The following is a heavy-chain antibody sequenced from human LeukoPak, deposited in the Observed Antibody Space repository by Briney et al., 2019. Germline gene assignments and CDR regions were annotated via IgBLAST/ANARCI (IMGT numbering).Heavy chain of an antibody. V-gene: IGHV3-53*01. D-gene: IGHD2-15*01. CDR3: AGSKSSSARFQL. Sequence: GGSLRLSCAASGFTVSSNYMSWVRQAPGKGLEWVSVIYSGGSTYYADSVKGRFTISRDNAKNSVYLQMNSLRVEDTAVYYCAGSKSSSARFQLWGQGTLVTVSS. CDR2: IYSGGST. CDR1: GFTVSSNY. J-gene: IGHJ1*01.